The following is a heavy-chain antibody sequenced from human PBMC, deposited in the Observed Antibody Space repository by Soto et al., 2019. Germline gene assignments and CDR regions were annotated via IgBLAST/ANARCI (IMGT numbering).Heavy chain of an antibody. D-gene: IGHD4-17*01. CDR2: ILQDGTT. CDR3: AKDLCPDGVWDFDS. J-gene: IGHJ4*02. Sequence: EVQLLESGGGLVQPGGSLRLSCAASGFTFTTYSMAWVRQAPGRGPEWVSGILQDGTTYYADSVKGRFTISRDHSWNTVYLQMANLRGEATALYYCAKDLCPDGVWDFDSWGQGTLVTVSS. V-gene: IGHV3-23*01. CDR1: GFTFTTYS.